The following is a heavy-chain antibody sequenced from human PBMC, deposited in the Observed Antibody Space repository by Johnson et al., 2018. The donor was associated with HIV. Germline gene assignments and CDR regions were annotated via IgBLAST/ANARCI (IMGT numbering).Heavy chain of an antibody. CDR1: GFTVSSNY. V-gene: IGHV3-66*03. J-gene: IGHJ3*02. D-gene: IGHD3-16*02. Sequence: VQLVESGGGLIQPGGSLRLSCAASGFTVSSNYMSWVRQAPGQGLEWVSVIYSGGSTYYADSVKGRFTIPRDTSKNTLYLQMNSLRDEDTGVDYCARDRVITFGGVIGRGAFDIWGQGTMVTVSS. CDR2: IYSGGST. CDR3: ARDRVITFGGVIGRGAFDI.